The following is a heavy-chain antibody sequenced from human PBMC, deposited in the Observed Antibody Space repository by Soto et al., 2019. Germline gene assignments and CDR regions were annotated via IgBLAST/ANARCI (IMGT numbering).Heavy chain of an antibody. D-gene: IGHD3-10*02. V-gene: IGHV3-23*01. CDR3: AKPTSLSSSLKS. Sequence: GGSLRLSCAASGFTFRDYAMSWVRQAPGKGLEWVSGISNSGGNTYYADSVKGRFTISRDSSKSTLYLQMNSLRAEDTALYYCAKPTSLSSSLKSWGQGTLVTVSS. J-gene: IGHJ5*02. CDR1: GFTFRDYA. CDR2: ISNSGGNT.